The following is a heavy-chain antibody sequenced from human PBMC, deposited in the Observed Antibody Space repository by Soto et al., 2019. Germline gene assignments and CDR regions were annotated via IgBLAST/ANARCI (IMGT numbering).Heavy chain of an antibody. D-gene: IGHD6-13*01. CDR2: LYYSGST. V-gene: IGHV4-31*03. J-gene: IGHJ5*02. Sequence: SETLSLTCTVSGGSISSGGYYWSGIRQHPRKCLERIGYLYYSGSTYYNPSLKSRATISLDTSKNHVSLKLSSVTAADTAVYCCARDLRSKVSSSWDNLGTISNNWFDPWGQGTLVAVSS. CDR3: ARDLRSKVSSSWDNLGTISNNWFDP. CDR1: GGSISSGGYY.